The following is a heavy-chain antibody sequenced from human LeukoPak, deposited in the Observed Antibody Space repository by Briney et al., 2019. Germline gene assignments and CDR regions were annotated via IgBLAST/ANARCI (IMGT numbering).Heavy chain of an antibody. CDR3: AKEAGKGYSYGAFDY. CDR2: ISGSGGST. J-gene: IGHJ4*02. Sequence: GGSLRLSCAASGFTFSSSAMTWVRQAPGKGLEWVSAISGSGGSTYYADSVKGRFTISRDNSKNTLYLQMNSLRAEDTAVYYCAKEAGKGYSYGAFDYWGQGTLVTVSS. CDR1: GFTFSSSA. D-gene: IGHD5-18*01. V-gene: IGHV3-23*01.